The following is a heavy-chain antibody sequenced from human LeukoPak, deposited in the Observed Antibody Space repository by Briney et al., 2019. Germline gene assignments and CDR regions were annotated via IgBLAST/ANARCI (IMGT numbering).Heavy chain of an antibody. V-gene: IGHV1-69*10. CDR1: GGTFSSYA. CDR3: ARDLLDDPLGSDY. J-gene: IGHJ4*02. Sequence: AVTVSCKASGGTFSSYAIRWLRQAPGQGLDGMGRIIPILGIANLAQKFQGRVTITADKATSTAYMELSSLRYWERAVYYCARDLLDDPLGSDYWGQGTLVTASS. D-gene: IGHD1-1*01. CDR2: IIPILGIA.